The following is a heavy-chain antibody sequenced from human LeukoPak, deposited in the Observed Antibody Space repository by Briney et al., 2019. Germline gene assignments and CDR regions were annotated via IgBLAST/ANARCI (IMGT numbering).Heavy chain of an antibody. J-gene: IGHJ4*02. D-gene: IGHD3-10*01. V-gene: IGHV3-66*01. CDR1: GFTVSTNY. CDR2: IYSGDTT. CDR3: ASKWSSSSGYYFDY. Sequence: SGGSLRLSCAASGFTVSTNYMSWVRQAPGKGLEWVSGIYSGDTTFYADSVRGKFTIYRDNSKNTLYLQMNSLRDEDTDVYYCASKWSSSSGYYFDYWGQGTLVTVSS.